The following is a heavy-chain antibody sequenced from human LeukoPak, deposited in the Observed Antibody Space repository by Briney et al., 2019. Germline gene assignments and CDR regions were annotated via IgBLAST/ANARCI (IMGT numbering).Heavy chain of an antibody. CDR2: INSDGSST. Sequence: GGSLRLSCAASGFTFSSYWVHWVRQAPGKGLVWVSHINSDGSSTNYADSVKGRFTISRDNAKNTLYLQMNSLRAEDTAVYYCARGASSDWYQNFDYWGQGTLVAVSS. D-gene: IGHD6-19*01. V-gene: IGHV3-74*01. J-gene: IGHJ4*02. CDR3: ARGASSDWYQNFDY. CDR1: GFTFSSYW.